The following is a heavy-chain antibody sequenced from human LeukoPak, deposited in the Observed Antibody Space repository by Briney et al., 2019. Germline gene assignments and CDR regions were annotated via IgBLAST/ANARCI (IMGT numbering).Heavy chain of an antibody. J-gene: IGHJ5*02. CDR1: GFTFSSYA. D-gene: IGHD6-13*01. CDR2: ISSNGGST. Sequence: PGGSLRLSCAASGFTFSSYAMHWVRQAPGKGLEYVSAISSNGGSTYYANSVKGRFTISRDNSKNTLYLQMGSLRAEDMAVYYCARGAGYSSRWYISWGQGTLVTVSS. V-gene: IGHV3-64*01. CDR3: ARGAGYSSRWYIS.